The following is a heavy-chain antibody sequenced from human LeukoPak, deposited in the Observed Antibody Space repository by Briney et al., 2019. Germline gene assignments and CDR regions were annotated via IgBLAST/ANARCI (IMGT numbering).Heavy chain of an antibody. D-gene: IGHD6-19*01. CDR2: IHHSGST. CDR3: ASLSGWYSGDYYYYMDV. V-gene: IGHV4-38-2*02. J-gene: IGHJ6*03. CDR1: GYSISSGYY. Sequence: SETLSLTCTVSGYSISSGYYWGWIRQPPGKGLEWIGSIHHSGSTYYNPTLKSRVTISVDTSKNQFSLKLSSVTAADTAVYYCASLSGWYSGDYYYYMDVWGKGTTVTVSS.